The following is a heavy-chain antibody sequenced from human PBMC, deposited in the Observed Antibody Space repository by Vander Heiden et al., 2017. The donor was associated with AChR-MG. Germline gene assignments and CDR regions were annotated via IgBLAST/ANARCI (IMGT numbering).Heavy chain of an antibody. CDR3: AKLGSVGTTTGYFDY. CDR1: RFGFSNYG. CDR2: ISGSGDKT. Sequence: EVPPLESMGCLVPPGVSLIPSCPVSRFGFSNYGMNWVRQAPGKGLEWVSVISGSGDKTYDTDSVKGRFTVARDNSRNTLYLHMNSLRVEDTAIYYCAKLGSVGTTTGYFDYWGQGTLVTVSS. J-gene: IGHJ4*02. V-gene: IGHV3-23*01. D-gene: IGHD1-26*01.